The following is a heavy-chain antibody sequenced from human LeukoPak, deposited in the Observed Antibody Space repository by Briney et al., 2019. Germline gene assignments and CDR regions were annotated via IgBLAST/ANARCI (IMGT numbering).Heavy chain of an antibody. CDR2: ISYDGSNK. D-gene: IGHD5-24*01. CDR3: AKDGNEMGSSNWFDP. CDR1: GFTFSSYG. Sequence: GGSLRLSCAASGFTFSSYGMHWVRQAPGKGLEWVAVISYDGSNKYYAGSVKGRFTISRDNSKNTLYLQMNSLRAEDTAVYYCAKDGNEMGSSNWFDPWGQGTLVTVSS. J-gene: IGHJ5*02. V-gene: IGHV3-30*18.